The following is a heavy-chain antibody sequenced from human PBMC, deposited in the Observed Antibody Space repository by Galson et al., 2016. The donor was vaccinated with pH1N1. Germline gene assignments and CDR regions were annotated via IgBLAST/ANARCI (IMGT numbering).Heavy chain of an antibody. CDR2: TIPVFGAP. CDR3: ATRRGKDYSDRGGYLAY. D-gene: IGHD3-22*01. Sequence: SVKVSCKASGGTFTFYAFTWVRQAPGQGLEWMGGTIPVFGAPTYAQKFQGRVTITTDDSTRTAYMELRSLRPEDTAVYYCATRRGKDYSDRGGYLAYWGQGPLSTSSS. V-gene: IGHV1-69*05. CDR1: GGTFTFYA. J-gene: IGHJ4*02.